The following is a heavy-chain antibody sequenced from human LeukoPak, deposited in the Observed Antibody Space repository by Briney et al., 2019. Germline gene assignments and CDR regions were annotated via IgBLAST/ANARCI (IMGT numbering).Heavy chain of an antibody. Sequence: SETLSLTCTVSGGSISSSNYYWSWIRQPPGKGLEWIGYIYYSESTNYNPSLKSRVTISEDTSKNQFSLKLSSVTAADTAVYYCARHFTTVPHWYFDLWGRGTLVTVSS. CDR1: GGSISSSNYY. CDR3: ARHFTTVPHWYFDL. V-gene: IGHV4-61*05. CDR2: IYYSEST. J-gene: IGHJ2*01. D-gene: IGHD3-10*01.